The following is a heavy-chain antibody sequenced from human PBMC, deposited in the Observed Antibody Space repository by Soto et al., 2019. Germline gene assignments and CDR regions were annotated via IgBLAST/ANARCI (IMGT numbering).Heavy chain of an antibody. D-gene: IGHD4-17*01. V-gene: IGHV5-51*01. CDR3: AKDIYYGGNSGSAVFDY. CDR2: IYPGDSDT. J-gene: IGHJ4*02. Sequence: GESMKVSCKGAGYNFTNYSIGWVSQMTGKGLEWVGIIYPGDSDTRYSPSFQGQVTISRDNAKNSLYLQMNSLRAEDTALYYCAKDIYYGGNSGSAVFDYWGQGTLVTVSS. CDR1: GYNFTNYS.